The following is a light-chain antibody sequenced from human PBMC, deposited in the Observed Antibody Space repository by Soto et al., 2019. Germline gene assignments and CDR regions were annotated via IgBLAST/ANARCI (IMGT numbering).Light chain of an antibody. J-gene: IGKJ2*01. V-gene: IGKV1-39*01. CDR3: QQGYTTPYT. CDR2: AS. Sequence: DIQMTQSPSSLSAYVGDRVTITCRASQIISSYLNWYQQKPGKAPNLLIYASNLQSGVPSRFSGSGSGTDFTLTISSLQPEDFATYYCQQGYTTPYTFGQGTKLEIK. CDR1: QIISSY.